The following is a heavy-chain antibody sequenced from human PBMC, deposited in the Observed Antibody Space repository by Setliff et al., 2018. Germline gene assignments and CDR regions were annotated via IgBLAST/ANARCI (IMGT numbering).Heavy chain of an antibody. CDR1: GGSISSYY. Sequence: SETLSLTCTVSGGSISSYYWSWIRQPPGKGLEWIGYIYYSGSTNYNPSLKSXXTISVXXXXXXXXXXXXXXTAADTAVYYCARDEGSSYLYGMDVWGQGTTVTVSS. D-gene: IGHD6-13*01. CDR2: IYYSGST. J-gene: IGHJ6*02. V-gene: IGHV4-59*01. CDR3: ARDEGSSYLYGMDV.